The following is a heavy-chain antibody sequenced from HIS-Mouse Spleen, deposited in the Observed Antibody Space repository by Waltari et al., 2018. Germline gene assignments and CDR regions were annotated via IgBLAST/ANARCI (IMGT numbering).Heavy chain of an antibody. CDR1: GGSISRSSSY. J-gene: IGHJ2*01. D-gene: IGHD6-13*01. CDR2: IYYSGST. V-gene: IGHV4-39*07. Sequence: QLQLQESGPGLVKPSETLSLTCTVPGGSISRSSSYLVWIRQPPGKGLEWLGVIYYSGSTYYNPSLKSRVTISVDTSKNQFSLKLSSVTAADTAVYYCAREIPYSSSWYDWYFDLWGRGTLVTVSS. CDR3: AREIPYSSSWYDWYFDL.